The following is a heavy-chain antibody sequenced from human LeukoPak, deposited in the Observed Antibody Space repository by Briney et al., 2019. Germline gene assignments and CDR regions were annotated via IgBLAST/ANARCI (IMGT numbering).Heavy chain of an antibody. Sequence: TGGSLRLSCAGAGFTFSNYGMGWVRQAPGKGLEWVSVISRSGTETYHADSVRGRFTISRDNAKNTLYLQMNSLRAEDTAVYYCAKKSPDSSGNPAYDWGQGSLVTVSS. CDR2: ISRSGTET. J-gene: IGHJ4*02. CDR1: GFTFSNYG. D-gene: IGHD4-23*01. CDR3: AKKSPDSSGNPAYD. V-gene: IGHV3-23*01.